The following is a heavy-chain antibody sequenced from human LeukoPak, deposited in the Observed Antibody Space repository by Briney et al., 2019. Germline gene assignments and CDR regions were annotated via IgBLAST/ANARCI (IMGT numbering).Heavy chain of an antibody. J-gene: IGHJ3*02. Sequence: SETLSLTCTVSGGSISSYYWNWIRQPPGKGLEWIGEINHSGSTNYNPSLKRRVTISIDTSKNQFSLKLRFVTAADTAVYYCTRGNRGDNWNDPVIGFDIWGQGTMVTVSS. CDR3: TRGNRGDNWNDPVIGFDI. CDR2: INHSGST. D-gene: IGHD1-1*01. V-gene: IGHV4-34*01. CDR1: GGSISSYY.